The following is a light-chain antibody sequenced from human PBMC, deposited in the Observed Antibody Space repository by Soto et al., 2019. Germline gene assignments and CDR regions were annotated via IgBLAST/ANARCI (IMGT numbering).Light chain of an antibody. Sequence: EIVMTQSPATLSVSPGERATLSCRASQSVSSNLAWYQQKPGQAPRVLIYGASSRATGVPARFSGSGSGTEFTLTISSLQSEDFAVYYCQQYTNWPTFGQGTRLEIK. CDR2: GAS. CDR3: QQYTNWPT. CDR1: QSVSSN. V-gene: IGKV3-15*01. J-gene: IGKJ5*01.